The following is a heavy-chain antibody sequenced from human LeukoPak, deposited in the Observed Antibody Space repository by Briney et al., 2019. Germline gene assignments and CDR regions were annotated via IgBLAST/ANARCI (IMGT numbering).Heavy chain of an antibody. CDR2: INPNSGGT. CDR3: ARVVREYLVSYYMDV. Sequence: ASVKVSCKASGYTFTGYYMHWVRQAPGQGLEWMGWINPNSGGTNYAQKFQGRVTMTRDTSISTAYMELSSLRSEDTAVYYCARVVREYLVSYYMDVWCKGTTVT. CDR1: GYTFTGYY. D-gene: IGHD3-10*01. J-gene: IGHJ6*03. V-gene: IGHV1-2*02.